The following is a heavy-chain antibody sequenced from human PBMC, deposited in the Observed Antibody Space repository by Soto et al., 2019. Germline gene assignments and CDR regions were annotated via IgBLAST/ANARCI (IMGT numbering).Heavy chain of an antibody. V-gene: IGHV3-23*01. Sequence: GRSLRLSSATSGFSLSNYAMSWVRQAPGKGLEWVSLISGSASAPHYADSVKGRFTISSDNSKRTVSLQLNSLRAEDAAVYYCAKRMANTVFGVDTLFDFWGRGTVDSVSS. CDR3: AKRMANTVFGVDTLFDF. D-gene: IGHD3-3*01. CDR1: GFSLSNYA. CDR2: ISGSASAP. J-gene: IGHJ4*02.